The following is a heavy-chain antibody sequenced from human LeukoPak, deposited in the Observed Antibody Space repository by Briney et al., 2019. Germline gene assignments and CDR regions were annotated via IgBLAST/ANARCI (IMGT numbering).Heavy chain of an antibody. J-gene: IGHJ5*02. D-gene: IGHD3-22*01. Sequence: GGSLRLSCAASGFTFSAYSMSWVRQAPGKGLEWVSLISHIDGGTYYADSVKGRFTISRDNSKNTLYLQMNSLRAEDTAVYYCAKRYGLDSSARWFDPWGQRTLVTVSS. V-gene: IGHV3-23*01. CDR2: ISHIDGGT. CDR3: AKRYGLDSSARWFDP. CDR1: GFTFSAYS.